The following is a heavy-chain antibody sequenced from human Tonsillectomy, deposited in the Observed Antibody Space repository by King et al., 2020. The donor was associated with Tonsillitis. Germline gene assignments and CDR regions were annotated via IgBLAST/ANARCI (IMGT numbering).Heavy chain of an antibody. CDR1: GGSISSGGYS. D-gene: IGHD3-10*01. Sequence: LQLQESGSGLVKPSQTLSLTCAVSGGSISSGGYSWRWIRQPPGKGLEWIGYIYHSGSTYYNPSLKSRDTISVDRSKNQFSLKLRSVTAADTAVYYCARGGRYNWFDPWGQGTLVTVSS. CDR3: ARGGRYNWFDP. CDR2: IYHSGST. J-gene: IGHJ5*02. V-gene: IGHV4-30-2*01.